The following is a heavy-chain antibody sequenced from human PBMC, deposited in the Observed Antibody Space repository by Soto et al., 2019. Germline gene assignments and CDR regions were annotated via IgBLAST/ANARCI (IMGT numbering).Heavy chain of an antibody. CDR3: ARDLLLWFGESSYYYGMDV. CDR1: GYTFTSYA. CDR2: INASNGNT. V-gene: IGHV1-3*01. J-gene: IGHJ6*02. Sequence: VMVSCKASGYTFTSYAMHWVLQAPGQRREWMGWINASNGNTKYAQKLQGRVTMTTDTSTSTAYMELRSLRSDDTAVYYCARDLLLWFGESSYYYGMDVWGQGTMVTVSS. D-gene: IGHD3-10*01.